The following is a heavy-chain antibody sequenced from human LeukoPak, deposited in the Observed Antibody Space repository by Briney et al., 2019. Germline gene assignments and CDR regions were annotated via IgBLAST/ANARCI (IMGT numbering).Heavy chain of an antibody. CDR2: ISTSGST. J-gene: IGHJ6*03. V-gene: IGHV4-4*07. Sequence: PSETLSLTCTVSGGSSTHYYYSWVRQPAGKGLEWIGRISTSGSTNYNPSLRSRVTISVDKSKNLFSLKLSSVTAADTAVYYCARGSSRDYYYMDDWGKGTTVTVSS. CDR1: GGSSTHYY. CDR3: ARGSSRDYYYMDD.